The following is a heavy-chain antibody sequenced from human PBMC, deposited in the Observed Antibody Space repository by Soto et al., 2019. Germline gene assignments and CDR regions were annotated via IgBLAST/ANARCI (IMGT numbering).Heavy chain of an antibody. CDR3: SKLDGYNIGK. CDR2: IRDRTNNYAT. J-gene: IGHJ4*02. CDR1: GFTFTGSA. V-gene: IGHV3-73*01. D-gene: IGHD5-12*01. Sequence: PGGSLRLSCGASGFTFTGSAMHWVRQASGKGLEWVGRIRDRTNNYATAYAASVKGRFTISRDDSKNTTYLQMNSLKTEDTAVYYCSKLDGYNIGKWGQGTLVTVSS.